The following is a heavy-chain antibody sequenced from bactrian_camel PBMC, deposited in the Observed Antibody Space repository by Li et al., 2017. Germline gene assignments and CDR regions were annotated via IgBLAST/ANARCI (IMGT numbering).Heavy chain of an antibody. CDR1: GYTYSPYC. J-gene: IGHJ4*01. Sequence: HVQLVESGGGSVQAGGSLRLFCTFSGYTYSPYCLGWFRQTPGREREGVAVIEPDDVRTYAGSVKGRFAISRDNAKRALYLQMSSLQPEDTAMYFVRPISARAQPISVPDGTEQQAMVTGAREPRSPSP. CDR3: RPISARAQPISVPDGTEQQAMVT. D-gene: IGHD6*01. CDR2: IEPDDVRT. V-gene: IGHV3S1*01.